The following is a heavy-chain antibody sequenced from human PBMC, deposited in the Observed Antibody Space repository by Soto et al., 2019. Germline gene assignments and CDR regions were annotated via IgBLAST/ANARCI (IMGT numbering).Heavy chain of an antibody. D-gene: IGHD2-21*01. Sequence: GGSLRLSCSVSGCTFSVYSMHWVRQAPGKGLEYVAVIRHDGANTYYSDSVKGRFIISRDNSNNRLYLQMSSLRLEGTALYYCVRDLWGYDYWGPGTPLTVSS. V-gene: IGHV3-64D*06. J-gene: IGHJ4*02. CDR3: VRDLWGYDY. CDR1: GCTFSVYS. CDR2: IRHDGANT.